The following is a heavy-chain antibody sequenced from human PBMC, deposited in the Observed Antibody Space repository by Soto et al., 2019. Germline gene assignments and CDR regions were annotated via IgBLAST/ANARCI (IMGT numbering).Heavy chain of an antibody. D-gene: IGHD2-8*01. Sequence: QVQLVESGGGVVQPGRSLRLSCAASGFTFSSYGMHWVRQAPGKGLEWVAVIWYDGSNKYYADSVKGRFTISRDNSKNTLYLQMNILRAEDTAVYYCATRGLVYAEYYYYDGMDVWGQGTTVTFSS. CDR1: GFTFSSYG. V-gene: IGHV3-33*01. J-gene: IGHJ6*02. CDR2: IWYDGSNK. CDR3: ATRGLVYAEYYYYDGMDV.